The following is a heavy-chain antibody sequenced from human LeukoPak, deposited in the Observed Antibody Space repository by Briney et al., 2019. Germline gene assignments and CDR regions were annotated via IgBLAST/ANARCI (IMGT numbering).Heavy chain of an antibody. D-gene: IGHD3-3*01. CDR1: GFSLSTSGMR. CDR3: ARVTYDFWSGYLDY. CDR2: IDWDDDK. Sequence: SGPTLVNPTQTLTLTCTFSGFSLSTSGMRVSWIRQPPGKALEWLARIDWDDDKFYSTSLKTRLTISKDTSKNQVVHTMTNMDPVDTATYYCARVTYDFWSGYLDYWGQGTLVTVSS. V-gene: IGHV2-70*04. J-gene: IGHJ4*02.